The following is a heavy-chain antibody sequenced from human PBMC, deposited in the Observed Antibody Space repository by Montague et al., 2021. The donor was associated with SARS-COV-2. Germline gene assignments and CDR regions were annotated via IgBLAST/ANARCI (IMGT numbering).Heavy chain of an antibody. CDR3: ASNRGSLSVVAGSFDI. V-gene: IGHV4-31*03. CDR1: GGSISGDDYY. J-gene: IGHJ3*02. CDR2: IYYTGST. Sequence: TLSLTCIVSGGSISGDDYYWTWIRQHPGKGLEWIAYIYYTGSTYYNPSLQSRLSTSVDTSKNQFSLTLTSVTAADTAVYYCASNRGSLSVVAGSFDIWGQGTMVTVSS. D-gene: IGHD7-27*01.